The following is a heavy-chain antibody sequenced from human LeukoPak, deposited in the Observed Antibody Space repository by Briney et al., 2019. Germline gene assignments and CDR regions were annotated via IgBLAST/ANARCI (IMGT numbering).Heavy chain of an antibody. CDR2: INHSGST. D-gene: IGHD3-3*01. CDR1: GGSFSGYY. V-gene: IGHV4-34*01. J-gene: IGHJ4*02. Sequence: SETLSLTCAVYGGSFSGYYWSWIRQPPGKGLEWIGEINHSGSTNYNPSLKSRVTISVDTSKNQFSLKLSSVTAADTAVYYCARGLWIFGVVTHFDYWGQGTLVTVS. CDR3: ARGLWIFGVVTHFDY.